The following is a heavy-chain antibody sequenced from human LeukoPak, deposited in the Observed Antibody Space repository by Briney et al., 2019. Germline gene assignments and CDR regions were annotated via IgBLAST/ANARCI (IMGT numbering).Heavy chain of an antibody. D-gene: IGHD2-2*01. CDR3: ARACSTQLGYCSSSSALDY. V-gene: IGHV1-2*04. CDR1: GYTFTGYC. J-gene: IGHJ4*02. CDR2: INPNSGGR. Sequence: ASVKVSCKASGYTFTGYCIHWVRQAPGQGLEWLGWINPNSGGRNYAQKFQGWVTMTRDTSIRRAYMELSRLRSDDTAVYYCARACSTQLGYCSSSSALDYWGQGTLVTVSS.